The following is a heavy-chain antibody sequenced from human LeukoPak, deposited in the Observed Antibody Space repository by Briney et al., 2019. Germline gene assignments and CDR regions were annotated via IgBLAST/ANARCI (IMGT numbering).Heavy chain of an antibody. CDR3: ARGPPRYDILTGRFDY. CDR1: GGSISSYY. Sequence: TSETLPLTCTVSGGSISSYYWSWIRQTPGKGLEWIGNIHYSGSTNYNPSLKSRVTISVDTSKNQFSLKLSSVTAADTAVYYCARGPPRYDILTGRFDYWGQGTLVTVSS. CDR2: IHYSGST. D-gene: IGHD3-9*01. J-gene: IGHJ4*02. V-gene: IGHV4-59*01.